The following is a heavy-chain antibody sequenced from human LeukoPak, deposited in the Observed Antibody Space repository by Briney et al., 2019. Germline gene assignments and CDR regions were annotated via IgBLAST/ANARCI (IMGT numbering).Heavy chain of an antibody. D-gene: IGHD3-10*01. J-gene: IGHJ4*02. Sequence: SVKVSCRASGGTFSSYTISWVRQAPGAGLEWMGRIIPILGIANYAQKFAGRVTITADKSTSTAYMELSSLRSEDTAVYYCAIRYGSGSSYFDYWGQGTLVTVSS. V-gene: IGHV1-69*02. CDR2: IIPILGIA. CDR1: GGTFSSYT. CDR3: AIRYGSGSSYFDY.